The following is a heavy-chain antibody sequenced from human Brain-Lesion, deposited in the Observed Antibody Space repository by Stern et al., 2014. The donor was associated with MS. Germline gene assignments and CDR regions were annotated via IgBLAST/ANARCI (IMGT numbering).Heavy chain of an antibody. V-gene: IGHV3-33*01. Sequence: VQLVESGGGVVQPGRSLRLSCAASGFTFSAYGMHWVRQAPGKGLEWVAVIWFDGSTQYYADSVKGRFTISRDNSKNTLYLQLNSLRAEDTAVFYCARGLYYFDYWGRGTLVTVSS. J-gene: IGHJ4*02. CDR2: IWFDGSTQ. CDR3: ARGLYYFDY. CDR1: GFTFSAYG.